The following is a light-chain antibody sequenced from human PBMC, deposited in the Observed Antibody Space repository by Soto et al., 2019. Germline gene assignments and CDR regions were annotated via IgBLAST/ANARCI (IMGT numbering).Light chain of an antibody. CDR3: QQYNSPWT. CDR1: QSISSW. CDR2: KAS. V-gene: IGKV1-5*03. J-gene: IGKJ1*01. Sequence: DIQMTQSPTTLSASVGDRVTITCRASQSISSWWACYQQKPGKAPKLLIYKASSLESGVPSRFSGSRSGTEFTLTISSPQPDDFATYYGQQYNSPWTFGQGTKVDIK.